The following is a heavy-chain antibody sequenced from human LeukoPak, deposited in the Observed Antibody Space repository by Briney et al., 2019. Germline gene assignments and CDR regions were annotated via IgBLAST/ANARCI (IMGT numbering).Heavy chain of an antibody. CDR2: IKQDGSEK. CDR3: ARGSYVFWSGYYRPYYYYYYGMDV. CDR1: GFTFSSYW. V-gene: IGHV3-7*01. Sequence: GGSLRLSCAASGFTFSSYWMSWDRQAPGKGLEWVANIKQDGSEKYYVDAVKGRFTISRDNAKNSLYLQMNSLRAEDTAVYYCARGSYVFWSGYYRPYYYYYYGMDVWGQGTTVTVSS. D-gene: IGHD3-3*01. J-gene: IGHJ6*02.